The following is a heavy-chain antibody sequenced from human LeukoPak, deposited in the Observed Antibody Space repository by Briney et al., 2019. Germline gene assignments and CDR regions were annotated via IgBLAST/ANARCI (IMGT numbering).Heavy chain of an antibody. D-gene: IGHD2-2*01. CDR2: ISGSGGNT. Sequence: PGGSLRLSCAASGFIFPNYVMSWVRQAPGKGLKWVSAISGSGGNTYYADSVKGRFTISRDNSKNTLYLQMNSLRAEDAAVYYCARSDCSSTSCLEVWGKGTTVTVSS. V-gene: IGHV3-23*01. J-gene: IGHJ6*04. CDR3: ARSDCSSTSCLEV. CDR1: GFIFPNYV.